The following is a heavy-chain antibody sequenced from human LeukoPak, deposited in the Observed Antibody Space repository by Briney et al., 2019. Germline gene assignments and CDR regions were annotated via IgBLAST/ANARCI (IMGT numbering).Heavy chain of an antibody. D-gene: IGHD6-13*01. CDR2: ISSSSSTI. CDR3: ARDQRAAAGTRHFQH. Sequence: TGGSLRLSCAASGFTFSSYSMNWVRQAPGKGLEWVSYISSSSSTIYYADSVKGRFTISRDNAKNSLYLQMNSLRAEDTAVYYCARDQRAAAGTRHFQHWGQGTLVTVSS. V-gene: IGHV3-48*04. CDR1: GFTFSSYS. J-gene: IGHJ1*01.